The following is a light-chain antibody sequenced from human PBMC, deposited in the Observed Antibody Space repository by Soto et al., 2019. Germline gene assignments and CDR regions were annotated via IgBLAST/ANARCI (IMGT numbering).Light chain of an antibody. Sequence: DIQMTQSPSSLSASVGDRVTITCRASQSISIYLNWYQQKPGQAPKLLINAASTLQGGVPSRFSGSESGTDFTLTISSLQPEDFASYYCQQSYNTPWTFDQGTTVQVK. CDR1: QSISIY. CDR3: QQSYNTPWT. V-gene: IGKV1-39*01. CDR2: AAS. J-gene: IGKJ1*01.